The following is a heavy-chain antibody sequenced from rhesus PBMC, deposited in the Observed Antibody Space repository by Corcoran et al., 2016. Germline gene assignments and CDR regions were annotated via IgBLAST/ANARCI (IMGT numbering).Heavy chain of an antibody. CDR1: GYSIGSNY. V-gene: IGHV4-147*01. Sequence: QVQLQESGPGLVKPSETLSPTCAVSGYSIGSNYWSWIRQPPGKGLEWSGYIYGSSGSTYYNPSLKSRVTISTYTSKNQFSLKLSSVTAADTAVYYCARYATTVADFDRFDVWGPGVLVTVSS. J-gene: IGHJ5-1*01. CDR2: IYGSSGST. D-gene: IGHD4-29*01. CDR3: ARYATTVADFDRFDV.